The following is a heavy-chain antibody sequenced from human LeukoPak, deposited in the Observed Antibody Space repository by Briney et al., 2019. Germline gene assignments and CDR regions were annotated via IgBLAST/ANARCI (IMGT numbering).Heavy chain of an antibody. D-gene: IGHD3-10*01. CDR2: IHYSGST. V-gene: IGHV4-39*07. Sequence: SETLSLTCTVSGGSISSSSYYWGWIRQPPGKGLEWIGSIHYSGSTYYNPSLKSRVTISVDTSKNQFSLKLSSVTAADTAVYYCARAGTYYYYMDVWGKGTTVTVSS. CDR1: GGSISSSSYY. J-gene: IGHJ6*03. CDR3: ARAGTYYYYMDV.